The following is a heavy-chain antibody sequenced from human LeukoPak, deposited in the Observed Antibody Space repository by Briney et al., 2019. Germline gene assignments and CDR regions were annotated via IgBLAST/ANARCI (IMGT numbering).Heavy chain of an antibody. CDR1: GFTFSSYG. J-gene: IGHJ3*02. CDR2: IWYDGSNK. Sequence: PGGSLRLSCAASGFTFSSYGMHWVRQAPGKGLEWVAVIWYDGSNKYYADSVKGRFTISRDNSKNTLYLQMNSLRAEDTAVYYCAIPFGPPDIVVVVAAAGGAFDIWGQGTMVTVSS. V-gene: IGHV3-30*02. D-gene: IGHD2-15*01. CDR3: AIPFGPPDIVVVVAAAGGAFDI.